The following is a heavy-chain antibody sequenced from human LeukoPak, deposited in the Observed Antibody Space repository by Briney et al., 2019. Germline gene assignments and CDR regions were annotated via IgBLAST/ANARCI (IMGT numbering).Heavy chain of an antibody. J-gene: IGHJ6*03. D-gene: IGHD1-1*01. CDR3: ARGPPRGKYYYMDV. CDR1: GFTFSSFD. CDR2: IGTASDT. Sequence: GALRLSCAASGFTFSSFDMNWVGQPTGQVRKWVSTIGTASDTYYPGSVEGRFTLSRDNAKNSLYLQMNSLTARDTAVYYCARGPPRGKYYYMDVWGKGTTVTVSS. V-gene: IGHV3-13*01.